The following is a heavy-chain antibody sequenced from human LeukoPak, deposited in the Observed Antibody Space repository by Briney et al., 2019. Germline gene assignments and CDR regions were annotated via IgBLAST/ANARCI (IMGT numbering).Heavy chain of an antibody. CDR2: IFTSGST. V-gene: IGHV4-4*09. D-gene: IGHD1-1*01. CDR3: ANYKRNVRYYKDV. J-gene: IGHJ6*03. CDR1: GRSLDSKY. Sequence: SETLSLTCSVSGRSLDSKYWSWIRPPPGKRLEWIGYIFTSGSTNFNLSLRTRVAISIDTSKNQFSLNVHSVTSAHTAVLYCANYKRNVRYYKDVGGKGT.